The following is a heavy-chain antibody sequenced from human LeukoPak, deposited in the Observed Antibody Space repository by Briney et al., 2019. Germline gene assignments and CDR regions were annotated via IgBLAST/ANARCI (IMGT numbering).Heavy chain of an antibody. Sequence: ASVKVSFKASGYTFTSYGISWGRQAPGQGLEWMGWISSYNGNTNYAQKLQGRVTMTTDTSTSTAYMELRSLRSDDTAVYYCARDKAGRGSGWYLRDYWGQGSLVTVSS. CDR3: ARDKAGRGSGWYLRDY. V-gene: IGHV1-18*01. CDR2: ISSYNGNT. CDR1: GYTFTSYG. D-gene: IGHD6-19*01. J-gene: IGHJ4*02.